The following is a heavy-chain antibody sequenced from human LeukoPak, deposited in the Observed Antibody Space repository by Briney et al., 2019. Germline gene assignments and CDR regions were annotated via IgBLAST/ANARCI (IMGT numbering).Heavy chain of an antibody. V-gene: IGHV4-59*01. CDR2: VYYSGSI. Sequence: SETLSLTCTVAGGSISYYYWSWIRQPPGKGLQWIGYVYYSGSINYNPSLKSRVTISVDTSKNQFSLKLSSVTAADTAVYYCARADWANYYDTSGYTSRSGYFDHWGQGTLVTVSS. D-gene: IGHD3-22*01. CDR3: ARADWANYYDTSGYTSRSGYFDH. CDR1: GGSISYYY. J-gene: IGHJ4*02.